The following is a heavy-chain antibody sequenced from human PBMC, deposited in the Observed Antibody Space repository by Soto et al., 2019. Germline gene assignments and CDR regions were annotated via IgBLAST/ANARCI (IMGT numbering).Heavy chain of an antibody. CDR1: GGSISSYY. CDR3: ARVHSQGTAMVYDAFDI. D-gene: IGHD5-18*01. Sequence: SETLSLTCTVSGGSISSYYWSWIRQPPGKGLEWIGYIYYSGSTNYNPSLKSRVTISVDTSKNQFSLKLSSVTAADTAVYYCARVHSQGTAMVYDAFDIWGQGTMVTVSS. J-gene: IGHJ3*02. CDR2: IYYSGST. V-gene: IGHV4-59*01.